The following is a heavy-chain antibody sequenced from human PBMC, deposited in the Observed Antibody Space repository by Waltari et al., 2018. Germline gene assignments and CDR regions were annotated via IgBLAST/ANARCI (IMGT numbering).Heavy chain of an antibody. D-gene: IGHD3-3*01. CDR3: ARVAPAWWSGYYFDY. Sequence: QVQLVQSGAEVKKPGSSVKVSCKASGGTFSSYAISWVRQAPGQGLEWMGGIIPIFGTGNYAQKFQGIVTITADESTSTAYLELSSLRSEDTAVYYCARVAPAWWSGYYFDYWGQGTLVTVSS. CDR2: IIPIFGTG. J-gene: IGHJ4*02. V-gene: IGHV1-69*01. CDR1: GGTFSSYA.